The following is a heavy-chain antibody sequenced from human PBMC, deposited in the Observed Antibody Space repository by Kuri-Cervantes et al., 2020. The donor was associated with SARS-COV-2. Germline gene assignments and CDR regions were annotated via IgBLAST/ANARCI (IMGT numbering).Heavy chain of an antibody. V-gene: IGHV4-34*01. Sequence: SETLSLTCAVYGGSFSGYYWSWIRQPPGKGLEWIGEINHSGSTNYNPSLKSRVTISVDTSKNQFSLKLGSVTAADTAVYYCARGSSSGWYRSKPRAFDIWGQGTMVTVSS. J-gene: IGHJ3*02. D-gene: IGHD6-19*01. CDR1: GGSFSGYY. CDR2: INHSGST. CDR3: ARGSSSGWYRSKPRAFDI.